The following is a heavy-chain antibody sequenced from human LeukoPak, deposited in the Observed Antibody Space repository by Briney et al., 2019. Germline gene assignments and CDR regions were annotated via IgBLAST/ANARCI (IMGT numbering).Heavy chain of an antibody. CDR3: AREVEHYGSGNYEYMDV. D-gene: IGHD3-10*01. Sequence: GGSLRLSCAASGFTFSTYEMIWVRQAPGKGLAWVAYISSSGSTIYQADSVKDRFTISRDNAKNSLYLQMNSLRAEDTAVYYCAREVEHYGSGNYEYMDVWGKGTTVTVSS. V-gene: IGHV3-48*03. J-gene: IGHJ6*03. CDR2: ISSSGSTI. CDR1: GFTFSTYE.